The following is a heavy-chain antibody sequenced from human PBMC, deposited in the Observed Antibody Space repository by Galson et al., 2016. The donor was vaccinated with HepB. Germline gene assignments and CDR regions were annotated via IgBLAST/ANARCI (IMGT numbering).Heavy chain of an antibody. D-gene: IGHD2/OR15-2a*01. Sequence: SLRLSCAASGFTFSSYSMHWVRQAPGRGLEWISFIFSSSTIYYADSVKGRFTISRDNAKNSLYLQMNSLTDEETAVYFCARGWRENTLDYWGQGTLVTVSS. V-gene: IGHV3-48*02. CDR1: GFTFSSYS. J-gene: IGHJ4*02. CDR3: ARGWRENTLDY. CDR2: IFSSSTI.